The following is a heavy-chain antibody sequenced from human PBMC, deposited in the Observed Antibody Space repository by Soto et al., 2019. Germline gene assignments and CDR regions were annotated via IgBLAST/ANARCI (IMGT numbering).Heavy chain of an antibody. J-gene: IGHJ4*02. V-gene: IGHV4-30-4*01. CDR1: GGSISSGDYY. CDR3: ARVSEDYDSSGSFDY. Sequence: SETLSLTCTVSGGSISSGDYYWSWIRQPPGKGLEWIGYIYYSGSTYYNPSLKSRVTISVDTSKNQFSLKLSSVTAADTAVYYCARVSEDYDSSGSFDYWGQGTLVTV. D-gene: IGHD3-22*01. CDR2: IYYSGST.